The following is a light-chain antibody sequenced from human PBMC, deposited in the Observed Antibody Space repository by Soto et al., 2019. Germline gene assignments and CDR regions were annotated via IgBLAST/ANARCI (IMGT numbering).Light chain of an antibody. V-gene: IGKV3-11*01. Sequence: EIVLTQSPATLSLSPGERATLSCRASQSVISYLAWYQQKPGQAPRLLNYDASNRATGIPARFSGSGSGTDFTLTISSLEPEDFAVYYCQQRSNWPPLFTFGPGTKVDIK. CDR1: QSVISY. CDR2: DAS. J-gene: IGKJ3*01. CDR3: QQRSNWPPLFT.